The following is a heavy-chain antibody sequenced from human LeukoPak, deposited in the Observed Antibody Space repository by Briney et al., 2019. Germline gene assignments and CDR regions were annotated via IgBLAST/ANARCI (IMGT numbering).Heavy chain of an antibody. Sequence: GGSLRLSCAASGFTFSSYAMSWVRQALGKGLEWVSSISSSGDHTYYADSVKGRFTISRDNAKNSLYLQMNSLGAEDTAVYYCARNDYGDYGPDYWGQGTLVTVSS. CDR1: GFTFSSYA. J-gene: IGHJ4*02. D-gene: IGHD4-17*01. CDR2: ISSSGDHT. V-gene: IGHV3-21*01. CDR3: ARNDYGDYGPDY.